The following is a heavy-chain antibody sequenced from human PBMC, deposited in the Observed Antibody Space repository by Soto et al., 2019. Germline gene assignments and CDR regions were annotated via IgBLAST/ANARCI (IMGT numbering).Heavy chain of an antibody. V-gene: IGHV1-69*13. J-gene: IGHJ6*02. CDR3: AIGGYCSSTSCYTRPHYYYYGMDV. Sequence: SVKVSCKASEGTFSSYAISWVRQAPGQGLEWMGGIIPIFGTANYAQKFQGRVTITADESTSTAYMELSSLRSEDTAVYYCAIGGYCSSTSCYTRPHYYYYGMDVWGQGTTVTVSS. CDR2: IIPIFGTA. CDR1: EGTFSSYA. D-gene: IGHD2-2*02.